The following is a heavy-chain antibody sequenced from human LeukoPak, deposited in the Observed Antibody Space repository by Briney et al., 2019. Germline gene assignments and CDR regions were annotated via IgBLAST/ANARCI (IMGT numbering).Heavy chain of an antibody. V-gene: IGHV4-59*01. J-gene: IGHJ3*02. CDR1: GGSISSYY. D-gene: IGHD3-10*01. CDR3: ARPGGRGLHAFDI. Sequence: SETLSLTCTVSGGSISSYYWSWIRQPPGKGLEWIGYIYYSGSTNYNPSLKSRVTISVDTSKNQFSLKLSSVTAADTAVYYCARPGGRGLHAFDIWGQGTMVTVSS. CDR2: IYYSGST.